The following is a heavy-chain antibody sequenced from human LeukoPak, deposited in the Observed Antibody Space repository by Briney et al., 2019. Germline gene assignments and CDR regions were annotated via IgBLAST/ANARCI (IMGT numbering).Heavy chain of an antibody. J-gene: IGHJ4*02. V-gene: IGHV3-30-3*01. CDR3: AGALWFGELTDYFDY. CDR1: GFTFSSYA. CDR2: ISYDGSNK. D-gene: IGHD3-10*01. Sequence: PGGSLRLSCAASGFTFSSYAMHWVRQAPGKGLEWVAVISYDGSNKYYADSVKGRFTISRDNSKNTLYLQMNSLRAEDTAVYYCAGALWFGELTDYFDYWGQGTLVTVSS.